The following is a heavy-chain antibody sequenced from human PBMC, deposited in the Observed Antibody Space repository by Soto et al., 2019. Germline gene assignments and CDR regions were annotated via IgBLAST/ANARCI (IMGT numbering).Heavy chain of an antibody. D-gene: IGHD1-1*01. Sequence: QVQLVQSGAEVKKPGASVNVSCEASGYTFTGSSIHWVRQAPGQGLEWMGYINPNSGDTIFAQKFQGRVTMTRDTSISTAYMELSRVASDDTAVYYCARDRLGSNGDYWGQGTLVTVSS. CDR2: INPNSGDT. CDR1: GYTFTGSS. J-gene: IGHJ4*02. V-gene: IGHV1-2*02. CDR3: ARDRLGSNGDY.